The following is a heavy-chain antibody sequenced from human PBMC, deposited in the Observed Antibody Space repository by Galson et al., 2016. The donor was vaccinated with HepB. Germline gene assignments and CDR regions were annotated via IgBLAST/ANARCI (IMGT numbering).Heavy chain of an antibody. J-gene: IGHJ5*02. V-gene: IGHV4-39*07. CDR3: ARTTGVVMSWLDP. CDR1: GASISGSIHF. CDR2: IYYSGSP. D-gene: IGHD3-3*01. Sequence: SETLSLTCTVSGASISGSIHFWAWIRQSPGKGLEWIAYIYYSGSPYYNRSLKSRVTISIDTSKNQFSLKLSSVTAADTAVYYCARTTGVVMSWLDPWGQGTLVTVSS.